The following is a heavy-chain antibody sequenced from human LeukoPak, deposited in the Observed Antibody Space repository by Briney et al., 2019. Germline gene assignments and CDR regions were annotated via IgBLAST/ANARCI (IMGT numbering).Heavy chain of an antibody. Sequence: SETLSLTCAVYGGSFSGYYWSWIRQPPGKGLEWIGEINHSGSTNYNPSLKSRVTISVDTSKNQFSLKLSSVTAADTAVYYCARVSCRGVLYGMDVWGQGTTVTVSS. CDR1: GGSFSGYY. D-gene: IGHD3-10*01. CDR2: INHSGST. J-gene: IGHJ6*02. V-gene: IGHV4-34*01. CDR3: ARVSCRGVLYGMDV.